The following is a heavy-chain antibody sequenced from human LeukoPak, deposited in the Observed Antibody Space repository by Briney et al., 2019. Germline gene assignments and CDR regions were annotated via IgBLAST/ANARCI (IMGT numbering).Heavy chain of an antibody. D-gene: IGHD3-3*01. Sequence: SETLSLTCTVSDGSISGFYWTWIRQSPGRGLEWIGYVYSSGSTNYNPSLKSRVTISLDTSKNQFSLKLYSVTAADTAVYYCARDDGSGVDYWGQGTLVTVSS. V-gene: IGHV4-4*08. CDR1: DGSISGFY. CDR3: ARDDGSGVDY. CDR2: VYSSGST. J-gene: IGHJ4*02.